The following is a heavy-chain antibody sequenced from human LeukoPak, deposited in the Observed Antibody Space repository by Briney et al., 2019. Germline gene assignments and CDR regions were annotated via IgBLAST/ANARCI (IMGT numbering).Heavy chain of an antibody. V-gene: IGHV1-24*01. CDR1: GYTLTELS. D-gene: IGHD3-10*01. CDR2: FDPEDGET. CDR3: ATVMMVRGVIPLYNWFDP. J-gene: IGHJ5*02. Sequence: GASVKVSCKVSGYTLTELSMHWVRQAPGKGLEWMGGFDPEDGETIYAQKFQGRVTMTEDTSTDTAYMEVSSLRSEDTAVYYCATVMMVRGVIPLYNWFDPWGQGTLVTVSS.